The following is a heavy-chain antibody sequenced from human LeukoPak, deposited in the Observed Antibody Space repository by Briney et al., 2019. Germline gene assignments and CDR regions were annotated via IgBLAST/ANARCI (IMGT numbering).Heavy chain of an antibody. D-gene: IGHD1-26*01. CDR2: ISYDGSNQ. J-gene: IGHJ5*02. CDR1: GFTFSNFG. V-gene: IGHV3-30*18. Sequence: PGRSLRLSCAASGFTFSNFGMHWVRQAPGKGLEWVATISYDGSNQYYVESVKGRFTISRDNTKNTLFLQMNSLRAEDTAVYYCAKTGEPLLFFLGSWGQGTLVTVSS. CDR3: AKTGEPLLFFLGS.